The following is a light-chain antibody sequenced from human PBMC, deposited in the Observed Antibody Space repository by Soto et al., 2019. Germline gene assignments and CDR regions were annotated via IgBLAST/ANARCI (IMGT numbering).Light chain of an antibody. J-gene: IGKJ4*01. CDR3: QQSYSTPLT. V-gene: IGKV1-8*01. Sequence: AIRMTQSPSSLSASTGDRVTITCRASQGISSYLAWYQQKPGKAPKLLIYAASTLQSGVPSRFSGSGSGIDFTLTISCLQSEDFATYYCQQSYSTPLTFGRGTKVEIK. CDR1: QGISSY. CDR2: AAS.